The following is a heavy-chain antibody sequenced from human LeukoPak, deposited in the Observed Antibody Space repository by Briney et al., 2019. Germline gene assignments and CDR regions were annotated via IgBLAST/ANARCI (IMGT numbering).Heavy chain of an antibody. CDR2: ISTYNGDT. Sequence: GASVKVSCKASDYTFTSYGISWVRQAPGQGLEWMGWISTYNGDTRYTQRLQGRVTMTADTATRTAYMELRSLRSDDTAVYYCARGWIEMPTVYFDYWGQGTLVRDSS. CDR3: ARGWIEMPTVYFDY. CDR1: DYTFTSYG. V-gene: IGHV1-18*01. D-gene: IGHD5-24*01. J-gene: IGHJ4*02.